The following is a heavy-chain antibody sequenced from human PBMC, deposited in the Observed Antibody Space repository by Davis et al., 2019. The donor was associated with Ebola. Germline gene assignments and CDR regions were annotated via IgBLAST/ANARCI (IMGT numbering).Heavy chain of an antibody. CDR1: GFTFSSYS. CDR3: ARDSPHDYGGWKWSFDY. CDR2: ISSSSSYI. J-gene: IGHJ4*02. D-gene: IGHD4-23*01. V-gene: IGHV3-21*01. Sequence: PGGSLRLSCAASGFTFSSYSMNWVRQAPGKGLEWVSSISSSSSYIYYADSVKGRFTISRDNAKNSLYLQMNSLRAEDTAVYYCARDSPHDYGGWKWSFDYWGQGTLVTVSS.